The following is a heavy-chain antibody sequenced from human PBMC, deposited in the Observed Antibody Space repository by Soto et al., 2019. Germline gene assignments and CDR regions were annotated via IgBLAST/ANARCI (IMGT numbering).Heavy chain of an antibody. CDR3: AKNGQPPYYYYGLDV. CDR1: GYTFSRYG. V-gene: IGHV1-18*01. J-gene: IGHJ6*02. Sequence: QGQLVQSGGEVKKPGASVKVSCKASGYTFSRYGISWVRHAPGQGLEWMGWISGYNGDTNYAQKFQGRVTMTIDTCTTTAYMELRGLTSDDTAIYYCAKNGQPPYYYYGLDVWGQGTTVTVSS. D-gene: IGHD2-8*01. CDR2: ISGYNGDT.